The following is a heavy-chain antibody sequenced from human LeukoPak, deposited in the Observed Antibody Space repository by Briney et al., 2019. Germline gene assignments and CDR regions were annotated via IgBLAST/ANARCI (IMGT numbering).Heavy chain of an antibody. CDR1: GYSINNYW. CDR2: IYPADSDI. CDR3: ARQEYCSGGSCYTWFDP. V-gene: IGHV5-51*01. D-gene: IGHD2-15*01. J-gene: IGHJ5*02. Sequence: GESLKISCKGSGYSINNYWIGWVRQMPGRGLEWMGIIYPADSDIRYSPSFQGQVTISADKSISTAYLQWSSLKASDTAMYYCARQEYCSGGSCYTWFDPWGQGTLVTVSS.